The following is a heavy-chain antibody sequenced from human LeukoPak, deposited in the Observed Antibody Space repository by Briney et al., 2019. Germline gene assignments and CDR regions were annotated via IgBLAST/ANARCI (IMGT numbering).Heavy chain of an antibody. V-gene: IGHV3-53*01. Sequence: PGGSLRLSCAASGFTVSSNYMSWVRQAPGKGLEWVSIIYGADSTYYADSVKGRFTISRDTSKNTLYLQMNSLRAGDTAVYYCGKDQGEYYFDYWGQGTLVTVSS. CDR2: IYGADST. CDR3: GKDQGEYYFDY. D-gene: IGHD3-10*01. J-gene: IGHJ4*02. CDR1: GFTVSSNY.